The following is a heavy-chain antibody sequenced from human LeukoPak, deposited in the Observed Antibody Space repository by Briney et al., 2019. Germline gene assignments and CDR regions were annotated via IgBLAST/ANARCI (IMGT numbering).Heavy chain of an antibody. V-gene: IGHV4-38-2*02. CDR2: MYHSGST. CDR1: GYSISSGYY. Sequence: SETLSLTCTVSGYSISSGYYWGWIRQPPGKGLEWIGSMYHSGSTYYNLSLKSRVTISVDTSKNQFSLKLSSVTPTDTAVYYCARDSHGYCSGGSCYSGGWFDPWGQGTLVTVSS. D-gene: IGHD2-15*01. J-gene: IGHJ5*02. CDR3: ARDSHGYCSGGSCYSGGWFDP.